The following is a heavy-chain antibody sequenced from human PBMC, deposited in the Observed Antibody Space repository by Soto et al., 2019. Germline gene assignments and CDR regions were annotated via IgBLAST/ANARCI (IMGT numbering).Heavy chain of an antibody. D-gene: IGHD3-3*02. CDR3: AKVTVPFLEWVARYYFDY. CDR2: ISGSGNNT. Sequence: EVQLLESGGGLVQPGGSLRLSCVGSGFPFSNYAMTWVRQAPGKGLEWVSVISGSGNNTYQADAVKCRFTISRDNSKNTLYLQMSSLRAEDSAVYFCAKVTVPFLEWVARYYFDYWGQGTLVTVSS. J-gene: IGHJ4*02. CDR1: GFPFSNYA. V-gene: IGHV3-23*01.